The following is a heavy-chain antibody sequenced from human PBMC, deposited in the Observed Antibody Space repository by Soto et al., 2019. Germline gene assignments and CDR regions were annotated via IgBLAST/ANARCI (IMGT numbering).Heavy chain of an antibody. V-gene: IGHV1-69*01. CDR3: ARGTYGSGDRTIPYYYYGMDV. J-gene: IGHJ6*02. CDR1: GGTFSSNA. Sequence: QVQLVQSGAEVKKPGSSVKVSCKGSGGTFSSNAISWVRHAPGQGLEWMGGIIAIFGTANYAQKFQGRVTITADESTSTAYMELSSLRSEDTAVYYCARGTYGSGDRTIPYYYYGMDVWGQGTTVTVSS. CDR2: IIAIFGTA. D-gene: IGHD6-19*01.